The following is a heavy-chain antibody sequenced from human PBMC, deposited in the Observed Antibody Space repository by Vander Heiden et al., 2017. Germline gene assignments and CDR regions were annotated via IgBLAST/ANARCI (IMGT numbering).Heavy chain of an antibody. CDR2: IYYSGST. CDR1: GGSIRSGGYY. D-gene: IGHD2-15*01. V-gene: IGHV4-31*03. J-gene: IGHJ3*02. CDR3: ARDPPVDSHAFDI. Sequence: VQLPASGPGLVKPSQTLSLTCTVSGGSIRSGGYYWSWIRQHPGKGLEWIGYIYYSGSTYYNPSLKSRVTISVDTSKNQFSLKLSSVTAADTAVYYCARDPPVDSHAFDIWGQGTMVTVSS.